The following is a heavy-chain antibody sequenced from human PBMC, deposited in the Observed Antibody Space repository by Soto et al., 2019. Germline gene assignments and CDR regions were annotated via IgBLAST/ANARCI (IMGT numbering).Heavy chain of an antibody. CDR3: ARIKWGLDYCNGMDV. V-gene: IGHV1-2*02. Sequence: ASVKVSCKASGYSVSDYFIQWVRQAPGQGLEWVAWINPKSAATNYAKKFQGRVSLTWDTSFSTAYMELTRLRPDDTAVYYCARIKWGLDYCNGMDVWGQGTTVTVSS. D-gene: IGHD1-26*01. CDR1: GYSVSDYF. CDR2: INPKSAAT. J-gene: IGHJ6*02.